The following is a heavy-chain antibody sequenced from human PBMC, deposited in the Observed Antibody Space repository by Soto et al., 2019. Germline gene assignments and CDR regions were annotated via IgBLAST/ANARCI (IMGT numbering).Heavy chain of an antibody. CDR3: AIPLGYCSGGSCYSGMDV. J-gene: IGHJ6*02. Sequence: ASVKVSCKASGGTFSSYAISWVRQAPGQGLEWMGGIIPIFGTANYAQKFQGRVTITTDESTSTAYMELSSLRSEDTAVYYCAIPLGYCSGGSCYSGMDVWGQGTTVTVSS. CDR1: GGTFSSYA. D-gene: IGHD2-15*01. V-gene: IGHV1-69*05. CDR2: IIPIFGTA.